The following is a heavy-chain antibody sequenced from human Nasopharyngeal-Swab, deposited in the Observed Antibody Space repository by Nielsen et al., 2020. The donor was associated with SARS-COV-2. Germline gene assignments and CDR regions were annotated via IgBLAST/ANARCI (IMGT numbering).Heavy chain of an antibody. D-gene: IGHD3-9*01. J-gene: IGHJ3*02. V-gene: IGHV3-30-3*01. CDR1: GFTFSSYA. CDR2: ISYDGSNK. Sequence: GGSLRLSCAASGFTFSSYAMHWVRQAPGKGLEWVAVISYDGSNKYYADSVKGRFTISRDNSKNTLYLQMNSLRAEDPAVYFCARGKYYDILTGYADAFDIWGQGTMVTVSS. CDR3: ARGKYYDILTGYADAFDI.